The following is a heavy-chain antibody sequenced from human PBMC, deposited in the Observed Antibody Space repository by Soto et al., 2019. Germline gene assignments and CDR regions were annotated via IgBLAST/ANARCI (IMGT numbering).Heavy chain of an antibody. CDR1: GGSSSGYY. CDR3: ARGRGYDILTGRWVLDFDY. D-gene: IGHD3-9*01. CDR2: INHSGST. Sequence: SETLSLTCAVYGGSSSGYYWSWIRQPPGKGLEWIGEINHSGSTNYNPSLKSRVTISVDTSKNQFSLKLSSVTAADTAVYYCARGRGYDILTGRWVLDFDYWGQGTLVTVSS. J-gene: IGHJ4*02. V-gene: IGHV4-34*01.